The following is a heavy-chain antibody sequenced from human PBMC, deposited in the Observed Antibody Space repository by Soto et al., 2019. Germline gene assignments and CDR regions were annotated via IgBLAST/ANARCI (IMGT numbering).Heavy chain of an antibody. CDR3: ARYRREAVAGYTLDN. D-gene: IGHD6-13*01. V-gene: IGHV4-59*01. CDR1: GGSFSGYY. Sequence: PSETLSLTCAVYGGSFSGYYWTWIRQPPGKGLEWIGYVYNSGSTNYNPSLKSRVTISEDTSKSQFSLKVNSMTAADTAVHYCARYRREAVAGYTLDNWGQGILVTVSS. J-gene: IGHJ4*02. CDR2: VYNSGST.